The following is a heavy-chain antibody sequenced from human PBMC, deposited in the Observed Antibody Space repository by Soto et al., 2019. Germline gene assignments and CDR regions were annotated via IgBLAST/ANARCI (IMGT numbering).Heavy chain of an antibody. V-gene: IGHV3-23*01. Sequence: GGSLRLSCAASGFTFSNYALSWVRQAPRKRLEWVSAISGSGDSTYYADSVKGRFTISRDNSKNTLYLQMNSLRAEDTAVYYCAKHPANRYYDFWSGYFDYWGQGTLVTVSS. CDR1: GFTFSNYA. J-gene: IGHJ4*02. CDR2: ISGSGDST. D-gene: IGHD3-3*01. CDR3: AKHPANRYYDFWSGYFDY.